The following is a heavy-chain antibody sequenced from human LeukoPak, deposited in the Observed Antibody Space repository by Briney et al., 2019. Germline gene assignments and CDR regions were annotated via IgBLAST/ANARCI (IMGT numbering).Heavy chain of an antibody. CDR3: ARGLMVYATHDF. CDR1: GFIFSDYE. J-gene: IGHJ4*02. CDR2: ISGSGTTK. D-gene: IGHD2-8*01. Sequence: PGGSLRLSCAASGFIFSDYEMNWVRQAPGKGLEWVSYISGSGTTKYCADSVKGRFSISRDNAKNSLYLQMNSLRAEETAVYYCARGLMVYATHDFWGQGTLVTVSS. V-gene: IGHV3-48*03.